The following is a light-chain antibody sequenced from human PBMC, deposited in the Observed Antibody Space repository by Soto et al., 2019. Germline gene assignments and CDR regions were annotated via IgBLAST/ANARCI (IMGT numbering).Light chain of an antibody. J-gene: IGKJ3*01. V-gene: IGKV4-1*01. CDR2: WAS. Sequence: DIVMTQSPDSLAVSLGERATINCKSSQSVLYSSNNKNYLAWYQQKPGQPPKLLIYWASTREFGVPDRFSGSGSGTDFTLTISSLQAEDVAVYYCQQRSNWPRVTFGPGTKVDIK. CDR3: QQRSNWPRVT. CDR1: QSVLYSSNNKNY.